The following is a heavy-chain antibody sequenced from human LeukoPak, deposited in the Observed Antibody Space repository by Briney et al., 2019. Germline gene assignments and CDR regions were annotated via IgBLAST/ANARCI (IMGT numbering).Heavy chain of an antibody. CDR2: IYSGGST. V-gene: IGHV3-66*02. J-gene: IGHJ4*02. CDR3: ARLPNY. Sequence: PGGSLRLSCAASGFTVSTHYMTWVRQAPGKGLEWVSVIYSGGSTYYADSVTGRFTISRDNSKNTLYLQMNSLRTEDTAVYYCARLPNYRGQGTLVTVSS. CDR1: GFTVSTHY.